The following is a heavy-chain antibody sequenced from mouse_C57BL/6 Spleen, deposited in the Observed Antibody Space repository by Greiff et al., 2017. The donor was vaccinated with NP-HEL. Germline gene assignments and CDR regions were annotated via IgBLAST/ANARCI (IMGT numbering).Heavy chain of an antibody. Sequence: DVKLVESEGGLVQPGSSMKLSCTASGFTFSDYYMAWVRQVPEKGLEWVANINYDGSSTYYLDSLKSRFIISRDNAKNILYLQMSSLKSEDTATYYCARAGLRGVYYFDYWGQGTTLTVSS. D-gene: IGHD2-4*01. CDR3: ARAGLRGVYYFDY. V-gene: IGHV5-16*01. CDR2: INYDGSST. CDR1: GFTFSDYY. J-gene: IGHJ2*01.